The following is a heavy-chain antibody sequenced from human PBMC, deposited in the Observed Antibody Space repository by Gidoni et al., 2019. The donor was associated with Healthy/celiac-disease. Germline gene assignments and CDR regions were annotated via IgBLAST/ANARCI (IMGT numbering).Heavy chain of an antibody. V-gene: IGHV4-61*01. CDR3: ARTAIAVVPRTSLGLDY. D-gene: IGHD6-19*01. J-gene: IGHJ4*02. CDR1: GGSVRSGSYY. CDR2: IYYSGST. Sequence: QVQLQESGPGLVKPSETLSLTCTVSGGSVRSGSYYWSWIRQPPGKGLEWIGYIYYSGSTNYNPSLKSRVTISVDTSKNQFSLKLSSVTAADTAVYYCARTAIAVVPRTSLGLDYWGQGTLVTVSS.